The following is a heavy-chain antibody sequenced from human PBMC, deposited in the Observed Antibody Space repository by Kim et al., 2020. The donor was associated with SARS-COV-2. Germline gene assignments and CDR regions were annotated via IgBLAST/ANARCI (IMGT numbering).Heavy chain of an antibody. CDR2: ISYDGSNK. D-gene: IGHD3-22*01. J-gene: IGHJ6*02. CDR1: GFTFSSYG. CDR3: AKDIEGIAMIVVVIPYYYYVMDV. Sequence: GGSLRLSCAASGFTFSSYGMHWVRQAPGKGLEWVAVISYDGSNKYYADSVKGRFTISRDNSKNTLYLQMNSLRAEDTAVYYCAKDIEGIAMIVVVIPYYYYVMDVWGQGTTVTVSS. V-gene: IGHV3-30*18.